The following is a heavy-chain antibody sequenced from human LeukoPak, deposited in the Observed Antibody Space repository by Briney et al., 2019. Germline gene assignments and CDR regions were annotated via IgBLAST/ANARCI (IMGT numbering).Heavy chain of an antibody. D-gene: IGHD4-17*01. CDR2: ISYDGSNK. Sequence: GRSPRLSCAASGFTFSSYGMHWVRQAPGKGLEWVAVISYDGSNKYYADSVKGRFTISRDNSKNTLYLQMNSLRAEDTAVYYCAKSWYGDYYYYGMDVWGQGTTVTVSS. J-gene: IGHJ6*02. CDR3: AKSWYGDYYYYGMDV. V-gene: IGHV3-30*18. CDR1: GFTFSSYG.